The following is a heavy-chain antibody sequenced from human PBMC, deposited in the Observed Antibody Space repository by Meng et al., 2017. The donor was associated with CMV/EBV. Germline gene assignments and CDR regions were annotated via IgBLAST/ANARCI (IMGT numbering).Heavy chain of an antibody. V-gene: IGHV4-34*01. CDR2: INHSGST. J-gene: IGHJ4*02. CDR3: ARGIFGVGN. CDR1: GGSFSGYY. Sequence: GSLRLSCAVSGGSFSGYYWSWIRQRPGKGLEWIGEINHSGSTNYNPSLKSRVAISVDTSKKQFSLKVSSVTAADTAMYYCARGIFGVGNWGQGTLVTVSS. D-gene: IGHD3-3*01.